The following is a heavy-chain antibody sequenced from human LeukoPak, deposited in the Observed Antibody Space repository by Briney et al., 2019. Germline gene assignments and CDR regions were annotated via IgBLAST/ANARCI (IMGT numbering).Heavy chain of an antibody. V-gene: IGHV4-30-4*01. CDR3: ARAPTYYYDSSGSKGAFDI. CDR1: GGSISSGDYY. D-gene: IGHD3-22*01. Sequence: SETLSLTCTVSGGSISSGDYYWSWIRQPPGKGLEWIGYIYYSGSTYYNPSLKSRVTISVDTSKSQFSLKLSSVTAADTAVYYCARAPTYYYDSSGSKGAFDIWGQGTMVTVSS. CDR2: IYYSGST. J-gene: IGHJ3*02.